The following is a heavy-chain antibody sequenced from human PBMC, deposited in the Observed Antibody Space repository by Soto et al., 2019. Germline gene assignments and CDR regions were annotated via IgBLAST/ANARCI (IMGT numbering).Heavy chain of an antibody. Sequence: GSLRLSCAASGFTFSSYGMHWVRQAPGKGLEWVAVIWYDGSNKYYADSVKGRFTISRDNSKNTLYLQMNGLRAEDTAVYYCARGGKANAYYYGMDVWGQGTTVTVSS. V-gene: IGHV3-33*01. CDR3: ARGGKANAYYYGMDV. J-gene: IGHJ6*02. CDR1: GFTFSSYG. D-gene: IGHD1-1*01. CDR2: IWYDGSNK.